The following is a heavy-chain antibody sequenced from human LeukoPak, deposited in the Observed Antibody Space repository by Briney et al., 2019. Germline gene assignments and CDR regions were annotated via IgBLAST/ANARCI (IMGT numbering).Heavy chain of an antibody. D-gene: IGHD2-15*01. Sequence: SETLSLTCTVSGGSISNYFWSWIRQSPGMGLQWMGYIFPNGSSTYNPSLKSRVLISVDTSKNQFSLRLTSVTAADTAVYYCARGRWSLPHWGQGTRVSVSS. V-gene: IGHV4-59*01. CDR2: IFPNGSS. J-gene: IGHJ4*02. CDR1: GGSISNYF. CDR3: ARGRWSLPH.